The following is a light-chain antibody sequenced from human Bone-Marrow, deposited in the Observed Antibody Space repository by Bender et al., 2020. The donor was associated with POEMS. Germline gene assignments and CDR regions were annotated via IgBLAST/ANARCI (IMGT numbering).Light chain of an antibody. Sequence: QSALTQPASVSASPGQSITISCTGTSSDVGTYNLVSWYQQHPGKAPKLMIYDVTKRPSGVPDRFSGSKSGNTGSLTISGLQAEDEADYCCCSYAGSNTLVFGGGTKLTVL. CDR1: SSDVGTYNL. CDR3: CSYAGSNTLV. J-gene: IGLJ2*01. V-gene: IGLV2-23*02. CDR2: DVT.